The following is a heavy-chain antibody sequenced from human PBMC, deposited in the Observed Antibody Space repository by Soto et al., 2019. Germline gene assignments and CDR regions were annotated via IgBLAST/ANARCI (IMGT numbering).Heavy chain of an antibody. V-gene: IGHV1-18*01. Sequence: ASVKVSCKASGYTFTSYGISGVRQAPGQGLEWMGWISAYNGNTNYAQKLQGRVTMTTDTSTSTAYMELRSLRSDDTAVYYCARVPAMRYYYYGMDVWGQETTVTVSS. CDR2: ISAYNGNT. J-gene: IGHJ6*02. D-gene: IGHD2-2*01. CDR1: GYTFTSYG. CDR3: ARVPAMRYYYYGMDV.